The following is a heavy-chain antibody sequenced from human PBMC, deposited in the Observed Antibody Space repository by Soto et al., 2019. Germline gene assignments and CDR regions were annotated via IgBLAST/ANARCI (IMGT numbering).Heavy chain of an antibody. CDR3: ARGYRYTQPVFDY. V-gene: IGHV3-53*01. J-gene: IGHJ4*02. Sequence: EVQLVESGGGLIQPGGSLRLSCAASGFTVSNNYMTWVRQAPGKGLEWVSFIYSSGSTYYADSVKGRFTISRDNFKNTLYLQMNSLRAEDTAVYYCARGYRYTQPVFDYWGLGTLVTVSS. CDR2: IYSSGST. D-gene: IGHD5-18*01. CDR1: GFTVSNNY.